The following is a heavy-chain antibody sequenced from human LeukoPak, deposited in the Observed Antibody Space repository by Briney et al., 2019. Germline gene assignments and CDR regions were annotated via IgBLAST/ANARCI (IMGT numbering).Heavy chain of an antibody. CDR1: GYTFTYYY. J-gene: IGHJ3*02. CDR3: ARRAREYSHDAFDI. CDR2: INPNSRGT. Sequence: ASVKVSCKASGYTFTYYYMHWVRQAPGQGLEWMGWINPNSRGTDSAQKFQGRFSMTRDTSISTAYMELSKLRSDDTAVYYCARRAREYSHDAFDIWGQGTMVTVSS. D-gene: IGHD5-18*01. V-gene: IGHV1-2*02.